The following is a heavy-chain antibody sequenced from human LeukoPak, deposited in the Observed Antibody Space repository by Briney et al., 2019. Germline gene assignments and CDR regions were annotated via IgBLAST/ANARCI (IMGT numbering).Heavy chain of an antibody. CDR3: ARDIGSSGWLDYYYGMDV. CDR2: ISSSGSTI. CDR1: GFTFSDYY. V-gene: IGHV3-11*01. D-gene: IGHD6-19*01. Sequence: PGGSLRLSCAASGFTFSDYYMSWIHQAPGKGLEWVSYISSSGSTIYYADSVKGRFTISRDNAKNSLYLQMNSLRAEDTAVYYCARDIGSSGWLDYYYGMDVWGQGTTVTVSS. J-gene: IGHJ6*02.